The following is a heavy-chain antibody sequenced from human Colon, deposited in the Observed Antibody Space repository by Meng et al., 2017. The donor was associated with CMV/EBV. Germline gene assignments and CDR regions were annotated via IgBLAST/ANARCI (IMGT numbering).Heavy chain of an antibody. V-gene: IGHV1-8*01. J-gene: IGHJ4*02. CDR3: AIRASTSGSGSAYFDY. Sequence: GYTFTSYDSNWVRQATGQGLEWMGWMNPNSANTGYAQKFQGRVTMTRNTSITTAYMELSSLRYEDTAVYYCAIRASTSGSGSAYFDYWGQGTLVTVSS. D-gene: IGHD3-10*01. CDR1: GYTFTSYD. CDR2: MNPNSANT.